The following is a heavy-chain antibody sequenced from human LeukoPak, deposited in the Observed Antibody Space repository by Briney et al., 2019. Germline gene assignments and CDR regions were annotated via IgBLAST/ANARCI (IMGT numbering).Heavy chain of an antibody. J-gene: IGHJ6*02. CDR3: ARVGYCSSTSCFVPARYYYYYGMDV. CDR2: FDPEDGET. CDR1: GYTLTELS. D-gene: IGHD2-2*01. Sequence: GASVKVSCKVSGYTLTELSMHWVRQAPGKGLEWMGGFDPEDGETIYAQKFQGRVTMTEDTSTDTAYMELSSLRSEDTAVYYCARVGYCSSTSCFVPARYYYYYGMDVWGQGTTVTVSS. V-gene: IGHV1-24*01.